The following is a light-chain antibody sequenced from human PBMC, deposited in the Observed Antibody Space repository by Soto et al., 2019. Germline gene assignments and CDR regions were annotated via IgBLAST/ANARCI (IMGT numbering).Light chain of an antibody. CDR1: QSVSSSY. J-gene: IGKJ2*01. Sequence: EIVLTQSPGTLSLSPGERATLSCRASQSVSSSYLAWYQQKPGQAPRLLIYGASSRATGITDRFSGSGSGTDFTLTISRLEPEDFAVYYCQQYCSSPPYTFGQGTKLEIK. CDR2: GAS. CDR3: QQYCSSPPYT. V-gene: IGKV3-20*01.